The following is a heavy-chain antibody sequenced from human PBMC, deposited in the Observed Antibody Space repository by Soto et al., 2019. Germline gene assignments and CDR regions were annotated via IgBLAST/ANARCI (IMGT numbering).Heavy chain of an antibody. V-gene: IGHV1-24*01. CDR2: FDPEDGET. CDR1: GYTLTELS. J-gene: IGHJ6*02. D-gene: IGHD6-13*01. CDR3: ATDLSSSTNYYYYGMDV. Sequence: ASVKVSCKVSGYTLTELSMHWVRQAPGKGLEWMGGFDPEDGETIYAQKFQGRVTMTEDTSTDTAYMELSSLRSEDTAVYYCATDLSSSTNYYYYGMDVWGQGTTVTVSS.